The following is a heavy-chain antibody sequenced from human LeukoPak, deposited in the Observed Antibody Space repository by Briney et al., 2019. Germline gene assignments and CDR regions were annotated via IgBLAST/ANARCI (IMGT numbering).Heavy chain of an antibody. CDR1: GLTFSGSA. Sequence: GGSLRLSCAASGLTFSGSAMHRVRQASGKGLEWVGRIRSKANSYATAYAASVKGRFTISRDDSKNTAYLQMNSLKTEDTAVYYCTSFYCTGGVCYPPNDAFDIWGQGTMVTVSS. CDR3: TSFYCTGGVCYPPNDAFDI. J-gene: IGHJ3*02. D-gene: IGHD2-8*02. V-gene: IGHV3-73*01. CDR2: IRSKANSYAT.